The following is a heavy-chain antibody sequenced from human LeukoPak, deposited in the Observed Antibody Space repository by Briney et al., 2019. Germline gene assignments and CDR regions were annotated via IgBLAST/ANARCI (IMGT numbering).Heavy chain of an antibody. J-gene: IGHJ4*02. CDR1: GGSISSYY. Sequence: SETLSLTCTVSGGSISSYYWSWIRQPPEKGPEWIGYIYNSGNTNYNPSLRSRVTASVDMSKNQFSLKLSSVTAADIAVYYCARQEWGLIVDHWGQGTLVTVSS. V-gene: IGHV4-59*08. CDR2: IYNSGNT. CDR3: ARQEWGLIVDH. D-gene: IGHD3-16*02.